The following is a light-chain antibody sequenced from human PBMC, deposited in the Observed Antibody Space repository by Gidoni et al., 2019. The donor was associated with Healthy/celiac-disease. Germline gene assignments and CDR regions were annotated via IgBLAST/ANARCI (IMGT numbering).Light chain of an antibody. Sequence: TLSVSPGERATISCRASQSVSSNLAWYQQKPSQAPRPLIYGSSTRATCIPARFSGSGFGTEFTPPISSLQFEDFAVFYCQQYYNWHPPTFGRGTKVEIK. CDR3: QQYYNWHPPT. CDR1: QSVSSN. V-gene: IGKV3-15*01. CDR2: GSS. J-gene: IGKJ4*01.